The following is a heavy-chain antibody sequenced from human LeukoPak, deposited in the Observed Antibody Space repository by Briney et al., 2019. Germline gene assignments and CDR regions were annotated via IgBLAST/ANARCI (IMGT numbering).Heavy chain of an antibody. CDR3: AKRGFRGTYYFDH. J-gene: IGHJ4*02. Sequence: GGSLRLSCAASGFTFSIEMNWVRQAPGKGLEWISYISTSGASTYYADSVKGRFTVSRDNAKNSMYLRMDTLRAEDTAVYYCAKRGFRGTYYFDHWGQGTLVTVSS. CDR1: GFTFSIE. CDR2: ISTSGAST. D-gene: IGHD1-26*01. V-gene: IGHV3-48*03.